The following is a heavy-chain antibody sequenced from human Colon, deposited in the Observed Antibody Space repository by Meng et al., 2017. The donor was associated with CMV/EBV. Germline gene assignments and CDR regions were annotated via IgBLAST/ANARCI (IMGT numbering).Heavy chain of an antibody. D-gene: IGHD6-13*01. CDR1: GFSFSSYS. Sequence: GESLKISCAASGFSFSSYSMHWVRQAPGRGLEWVALISNDGTDKYYPDSVKGQFTISRDNSKNTLYLHMNSLRTEDTAVYYCARGPYISSSYWYFDVWGRGTLVTVSS. CDR2: ISNDGTDK. CDR3: ARGPYISSSYWYFDV. J-gene: IGHJ2*01. V-gene: IGHV3-30-3*01.